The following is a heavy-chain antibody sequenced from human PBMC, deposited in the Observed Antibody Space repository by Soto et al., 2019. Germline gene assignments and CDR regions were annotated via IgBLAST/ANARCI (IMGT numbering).Heavy chain of an antibody. Sequence: HPGGSLRLSCAASGFTFSSYWMSWVRQAPGKGLEWVANIKQDGSEKYYVDSVKGRFTISRDNAKNSLYLQMNSLRAEDTAVYYCARARSEQWPPAVGLFDYWGQGTLVTVSS. CDR3: ARARSEQWPPAVGLFDY. D-gene: IGHD6-19*01. V-gene: IGHV3-7*01. CDR2: IKQDGSEK. J-gene: IGHJ4*02. CDR1: GFTFSSYW.